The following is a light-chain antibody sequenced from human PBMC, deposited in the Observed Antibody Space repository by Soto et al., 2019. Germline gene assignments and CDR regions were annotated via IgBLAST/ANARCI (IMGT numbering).Light chain of an antibody. CDR2: STS. V-gene: IGKV1-8*01. CDR3: QHYGTSPPYS. Sequence: AIRMTQSPSSISASTGDRVTITCRASQHISNSLAWYQQKPGKAPNLLIYSTSTFQGGVPSRFSGNGSGTDFSLTISCLQSEDFAVYYCQHYGTSPPYSFGQGTKLEIK. J-gene: IGKJ2*03. CDR1: QHISNS.